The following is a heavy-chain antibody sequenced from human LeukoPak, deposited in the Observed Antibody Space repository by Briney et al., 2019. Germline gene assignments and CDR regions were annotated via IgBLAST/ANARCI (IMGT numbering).Heavy chain of an antibody. Sequence: PGGSLRLSCAASGFTFSDYYMSWIRQAPGKGLEWVSYISSSGSTTYYADSVKGRFTISRDNAKNSLYLQMNSLRAEDTAVYYCARDTNVDIVATIGYTSYWGQGTLVTVSS. V-gene: IGHV3-11*04. CDR1: GFTFSDYY. J-gene: IGHJ4*02. D-gene: IGHD5-12*01. CDR3: ARDTNVDIVATIGYTSY. CDR2: ISSSGSTT.